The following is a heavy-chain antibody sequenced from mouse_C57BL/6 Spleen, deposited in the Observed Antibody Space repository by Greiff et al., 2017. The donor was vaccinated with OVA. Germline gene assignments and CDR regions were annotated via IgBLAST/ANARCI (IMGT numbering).Heavy chain of an antibody. J-gene: IGHJ1*03. V-gene: IGHV1-26*01. Sequence: EVQLQQSGPELVKPGASVKISCKASGYTFTDYYMNWVKQSHGKSLEWIGDINPNNGGTSYNQKFKGQATLTGDTSSSTAYMELRSLTSEDSAVYYCARCLYYCGSSYGYFDVWGTGTTVTVSS. D-gene: IGHD1-1*01. CDR1: GYTFTDYY. CDR3: ARCLYYCGSSYGYFDV. CDR2: INPNNGGT.